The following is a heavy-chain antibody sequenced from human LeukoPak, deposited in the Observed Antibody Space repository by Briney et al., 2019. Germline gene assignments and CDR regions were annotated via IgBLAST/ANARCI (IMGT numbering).Heavy chain of an antibody. Sequence: GGSLRLSCAASGFTFSNYEMHWVRQAPGKGLEWVSYIDNSDSTIYYADSVKGRFTISRDNAKNSLYLQMNSLRAEDTAVYYCARDSGGSSPFDYWGQGTLVTVSS. CDR2: IDNSDSTI. CDR1: GFTFSNYE. D-gene: IGHD2-15*01. V-gene: IGHV3-48*03. CDR3: ARDSGGSSPFDY. J-gene: IGHJ4*02.